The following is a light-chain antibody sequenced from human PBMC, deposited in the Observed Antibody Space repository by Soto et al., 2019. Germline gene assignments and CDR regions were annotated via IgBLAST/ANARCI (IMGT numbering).Light chain of an antibody. CDR2: GAS. Sequence: EIVMTQSPATLSVSPGERATLSCRASQSVSSNLAWHQQTPGQAPRLLIYGASTRATGIPARFSGSGSGTEFTLTISSLQSEDFAVYYCQQYNNWPWTFGQGTKVDIK. V-gene: IGKV3-15*01. CDR1: QSVSSN. J-gene: IGKJ1*01. CDR3: QQYNNWPWT.